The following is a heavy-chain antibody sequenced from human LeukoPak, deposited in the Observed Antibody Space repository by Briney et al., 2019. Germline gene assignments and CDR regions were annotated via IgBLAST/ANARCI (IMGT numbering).Heavy chain of an antibody. D-gene: IGHD3-22*01. CDR1: GYTFTSYD. Sequence: GASVKVSCKASGYTFTSYDINWVRQATGQGLEWMGRINPNSGGTNYAQKFQGRVTMTRDMSISTAYMELSRLRSDDTAVCYCARTLTYYYDSSGYLLRAQNDYWGQGTLVTVSS. CDR2: INPNSGGT. V-gene: IGHV1-2*06. J-gene: IGHJ4*02. CDR3: ARTLTYYYDSSGYLLRAQNDY.